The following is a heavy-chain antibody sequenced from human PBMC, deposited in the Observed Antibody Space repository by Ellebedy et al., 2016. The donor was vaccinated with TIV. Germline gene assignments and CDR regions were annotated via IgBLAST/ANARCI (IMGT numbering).Heavy chain of an antibody. CDR1: GYTFTSYF. Sequence: AASVKVSCKASGYTFTSYFMHWVRQAPGQGLQWMGISNPSVGSTTYAQKLQGRVTMTRDTSKSTVYMELSSLRSEDTGVYYCARARSSGWLHTPDYWGQGTLVTVSS. CDR3: ARARSSGWLHTPDY. V-gene: IGHV1-46*04. D-gene: IGHD6-19*01. CDR2: SNPSVGST. J-gene: IGHJ4*02.